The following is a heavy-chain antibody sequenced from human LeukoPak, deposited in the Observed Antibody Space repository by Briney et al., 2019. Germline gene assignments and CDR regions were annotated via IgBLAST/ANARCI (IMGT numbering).Heavy chain of an antibody. D-gene: IGHD3-10*01. CDR2: INPNSGGT. V-gene: IGHV1-2*02. CDR1: GYSFTAYY. CDR3: ARAYGSGSSYHPDY. J-gene: IGHJ4*02. Sequence: ASVKVSCTASGYSFTAYYMHWVRQAPGQGLEYMGWINPNSGGTNSSQKFQDRVTLTRDTSISPAYMELSSLTSDDTAVYYCARAYGSGSSYHPDYWGQGTLVTVSS.